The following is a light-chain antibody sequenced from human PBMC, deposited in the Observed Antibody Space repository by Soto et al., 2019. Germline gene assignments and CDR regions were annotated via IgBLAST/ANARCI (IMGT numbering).Light chain of an antibody. J-gene: IGKJ2*01. V-gene: IGKV4-1*01. CDR2: WAS. Sequence: DIVMTQSPDSLAVSLGERATINCKSSQSVLYNSNNKNYLAWYQQRPGQTPKLRIDWASTRESGVPDRFSGSGSGTDVTLTITSLQAEDVAVYYCQQYESPPPTLGQGNKLEIK. CDR3: QQYESPPPT. CDR1: QSVLYNSNNKNY.